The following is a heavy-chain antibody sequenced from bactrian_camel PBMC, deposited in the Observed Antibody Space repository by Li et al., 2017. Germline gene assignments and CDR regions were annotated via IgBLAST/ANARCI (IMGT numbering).Heavy chain of an antibody. CDR2: INGDGSKT. CDR3: VTGKDYDDYVLPFND. CDR1: GYTHSSGY. D-gene: IGHD4*01. V-gene: IGHV3-2*01. Sequence: HVQLVESGGGSVQAGGSLRLSCATSGYTHSSGYMGWFRQAPGKGLEWVSTINGINGDGSKTLYADSVKGRFTISRDNAKNTLYLQMSSLKSEDTALYYCVTGKDYDDYVLPFNDWGQGTQVTVS. J-gene: IGHJ4*01.